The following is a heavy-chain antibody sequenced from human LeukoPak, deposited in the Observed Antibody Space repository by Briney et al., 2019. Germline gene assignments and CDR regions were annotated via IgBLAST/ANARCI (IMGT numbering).Heavy chain of an antibody. D-gene: IGHD6-19*01. CDR1: GYTFTNFY. CDR2: INPNSGAT. J-gene: IGHJ4*02. CDR3: ASAIAVTGSNYFDY. Sequence: ASVKVSCKASGYTFTNFYMHWVRQAPGQGFEWMGRINPNSGATNYAQKFQGRVTMTRDTSINTAYMELTGLRSDDAAVYYCASAIAVTGSNYFDYWGQGTLVTVSS. V-gene: IGHV1-2*06.